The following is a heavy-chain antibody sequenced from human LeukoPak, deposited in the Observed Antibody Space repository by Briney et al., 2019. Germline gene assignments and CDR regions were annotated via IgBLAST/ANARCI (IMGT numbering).Heavy chain of an antibody. D-gene: IGHD6-19*01. V-gene: IGHV1-18*01. CDR1: GWIFSPYG. CDR2: ISAYNGNT. Sequence: ASVKVSCKGSGWIFSPYGFSGVGPAAGQGLEWMAWISAYNGNTNYAQKFQGRVTMTTDTSTSTAYMELKSLRSDDTAVYYCARDPRKTYSSGWYYFDYWGQGTLVTVSS. J-gene: IGHJ4*02. CDR3: ARDPRKTYSSGWYYFDY.